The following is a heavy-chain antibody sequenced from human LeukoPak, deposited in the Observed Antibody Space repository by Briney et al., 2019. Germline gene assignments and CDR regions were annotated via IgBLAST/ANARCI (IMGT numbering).Heavy chain of an antibody. CDR3: ARGPVSTHGMDV. V-gene: IGHV1-8*01. CDR2: RNPNSGRT. CDR1: GYTFTNYD. D-gene: IGHD6-13*01. Sequence: ASVKVSCKASGYTFTNYDINWVRQATGQGLEWMGWRNPNSGRTGFAQKFQGRLTMTADTSISTAYMELSSLTSDDTAVYYCARGPVSTHGMDVWGQGTAVTVSS. J-gene: IGHJ6*02.